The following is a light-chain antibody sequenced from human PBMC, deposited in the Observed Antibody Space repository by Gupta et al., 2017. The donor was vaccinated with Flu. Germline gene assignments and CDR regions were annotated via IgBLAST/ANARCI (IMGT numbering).Light chain of an antibody. Sequence: DIQITQSPSSLSAYVGDRVTITCRASQGIRNDLSWYQQIPGKAPKRLIYAASSLESGVPSRFSGSASGTEFTLTITILHPEDVATYYCRQYNHYQLTFGGGTKVEIK. CDR2: AAS. CDR1: QGIRND. V-gene: IGKV1-17*01. J-gene: IGKJ4*01. CDR3: RQYNHYQLT.